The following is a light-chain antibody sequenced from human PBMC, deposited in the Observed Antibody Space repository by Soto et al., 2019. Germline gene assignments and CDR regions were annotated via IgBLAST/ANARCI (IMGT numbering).Light chain of an antibody. Sequence: DIQMTQSPPSLSASAGDRVTITCRASQSVGSYLNWYQLKVGQAPKLLIYAASTLQSGVPSRFSGSGSGTDFTLTINSLQPEDLATYYCQQSYSTHTFGPGTKVVIK. J-gene: IGKJ3*01. CDR3: QQSYSTHT. CDR2: AAS. CDR1: QSVGSY. V-gene: IGKV1-39*01.